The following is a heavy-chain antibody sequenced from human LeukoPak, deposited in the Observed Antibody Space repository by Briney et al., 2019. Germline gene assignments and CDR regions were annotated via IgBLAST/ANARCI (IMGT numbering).Heavy chain of an antibody. CDR2: ISTSSGTI. Sequence: HAGGSLRLSCAASGFTFSSYSMNWVRQAPGKGLEWISYISTSSGTIYYADSVKGRFTISRDNAKNSLYLQMNSLRDEDTAVYYCARDDRTYYYDSSGLFDYWGQGTLVTVSS. D-gene: IGHD3-22*01. CDR3: ARDDRTYYYDSSGLFDY. CDR1: GFTFSSYS. V-gene: IGHV3-48*02. J-gene: IGHJ4*02.